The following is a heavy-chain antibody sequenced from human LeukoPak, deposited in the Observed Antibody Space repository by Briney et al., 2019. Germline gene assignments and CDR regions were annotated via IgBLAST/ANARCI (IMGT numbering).Heavy chain of an antibody. CDR3: VRGPKGDVAAAAIDY. CDR2: IYSSGVP. CDR1: GGSISGYH. D-gene: IGHD6-13*01. V-gene: IGHV4-4*07. J-gene: IGHJ4*02. Sequence: SETLSLTCKVSGGSISGYHWSWVRRPAGKGLEWIGRIYSSGVPNYSPSLKSRVTMSVDTSKNQFSLNLSSVTAADTAVYYCVRGPKGDVAAAAIDYWGQGIPVTVPS.